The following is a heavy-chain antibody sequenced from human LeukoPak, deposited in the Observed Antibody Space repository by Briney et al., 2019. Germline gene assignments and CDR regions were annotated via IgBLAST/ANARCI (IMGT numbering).Heavy chain of an antibody. CDR2: ISAGGGST. CDR3: AKMAASGGGRFDY. J-gene: IGHJ4*02. CDR1: GFTFSSYA. V-gene: IGHV3-23*01. Sequence: GGSLRLSCAASGFTFSSYAMSWVRQAPGKGLEWVSAISAGGGSTYFADSVTGRFTISRDNSKNMLYLQMSSLRAEDTATYYCAKMAASGGGRFDYWGQGTLVTVSS. D-gene: IGHD2-15*01.